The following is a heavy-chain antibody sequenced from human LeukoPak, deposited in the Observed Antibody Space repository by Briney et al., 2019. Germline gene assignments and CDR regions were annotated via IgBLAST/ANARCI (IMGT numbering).Heavy chain of an antibody. V-gene: IGHV4-34*01. CDR3: APRGDIEHSYGYGKWFDP. D-gene: IGHD5-18*01. Sequence: SETLSLTCAVYGGSFSDYYWSWIRQPPGKGLEWIGEINHSGSTNYNPSLKSRVTISVDTSKNQFSLKLSSVTAADTAVYYCAPRGDIEHSYGYGKWFDPWGQGTRVTVSS. CDR1: GGSFSDYY. CDR2: INHSGST. J-gene: IGHJ5*02.